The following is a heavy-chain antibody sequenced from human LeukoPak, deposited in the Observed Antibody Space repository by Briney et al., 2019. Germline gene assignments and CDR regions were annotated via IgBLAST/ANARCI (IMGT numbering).Heavy chain of an antibody. CDR1: GFTFSNYW. CDR2: IKQDGSEK. Sequence: GGSLRLSCAASGFTFSNYWMSWVRQAPGKGLEWVANIKQDGSEKYYVDSVKGRFTISRDNAKNSLYLQMNSLRAEDTAVYYCARESLPAVGYFDYWGQGTLVTVSS. CDR3: ARESLPAVGYFDY. V-gene: IGHV3-7*01. J-gene: IGHJ4*02. D-gene: IGHD1-26*01.